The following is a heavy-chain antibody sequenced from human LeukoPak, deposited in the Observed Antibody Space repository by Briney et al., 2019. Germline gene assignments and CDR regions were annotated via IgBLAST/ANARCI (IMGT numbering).Heavy chain of an antibody. J-gene: IGHJ4*02. CDR2: INPNSGGT. Sequence: ASVKVSCKASGYTFTGYYMHWVRQAPGQGLEWMGWINPNSGGTNYAQKFQGRVTMTRDTSISTAYMELSRLRSDDTAVYYCARVGTYYYGSGITYYFDYWGQGTLVTVSS. CDR1: GYTFTGYY. CDR3: ARVGTYYYGSGITYYFDY. D-gene: IGHD3-10*01. V-gene: IGHV1-2*02.